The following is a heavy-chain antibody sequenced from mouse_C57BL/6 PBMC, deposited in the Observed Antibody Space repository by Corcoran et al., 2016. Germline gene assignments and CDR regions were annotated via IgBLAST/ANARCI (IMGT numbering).Heavy chain of an antibody. CDR3: ARRVPYYGSPYWYFDV. CDR2: IYWDDDK. Sequence: QVTLKESGPGILQSSQTLSLTCSFSGFSLSTSGMGVSWIRQPSGKGLEWLAHIYWDDDKRYNPSLKSRLTISKDTSRNQVFLKITSVDTADTATYYCARRVPYYGSPYWYFDVWGTGTTVTVSS. J-gene: IGHJ1*03. V-gene: IGHV8-12*01. CDR1: GFSLSTSGMG. D-gene: IGHD1-1*01.